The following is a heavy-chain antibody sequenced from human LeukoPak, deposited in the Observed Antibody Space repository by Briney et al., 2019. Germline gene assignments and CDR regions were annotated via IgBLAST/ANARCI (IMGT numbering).Heavy chain of an antibody. Sequence: MTSETLSLTCTVSGGSISSYYWSWIRQPPGKGLEWIGYIYYSGSTNYNPSPKSRVTISVDTSKNQFSLKLSSVTAADTAVYYCARGTPDYYGSGSYLDYYXXGMDVWGQGTSVTVSS. CDR3: ARGTPDYYGSGSYLDYYXXGMDV. CDR1: GGSISSYY. D-gene: IGHD3-10*01. V-gene: IGHV4-59*01. CDR2: IYYSGST. J-gene: IGHJ6*02.